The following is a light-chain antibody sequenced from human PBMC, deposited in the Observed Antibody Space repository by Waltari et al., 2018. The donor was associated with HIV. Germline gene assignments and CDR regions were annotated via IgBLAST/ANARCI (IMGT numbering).Light chain of an antibody. V-gene: IGLV1-47*01. Sequence: QSVLTQPTSASGTPGQRVTISCSGSSSNIGSTSVYWYQPPPGTAPNLLIYRDNQRLSGVPDRFSGSKSGTSASLAISGLRSDDEADYYCATWDDSLSGVVFGGGTKVTVL. CDR1: SSNIGSTS. CDR3: ATWDDSLSGVV. CDR2: RDN. J-gene: IGLJ2*01.